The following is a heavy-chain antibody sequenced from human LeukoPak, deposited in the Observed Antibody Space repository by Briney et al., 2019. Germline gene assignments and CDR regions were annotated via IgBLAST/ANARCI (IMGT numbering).Heavy chain of an antibody. Sequence: RCLTLSCTAAGFTFGDYSMSCVRQAAGKGRGWVGFIRSKAYDGKTEYAASVKGTFTISRDDSKSLAYLQMNRLKTEDTAVYYCTREHPDYCSSSSCQHIIDYWGEGTLVTVSS. D-gene: IGHD2-2*01. CDR1: GFTFGDYS. V-gene: IGHV3-49*04. CDR2: IRSKAYDGKT. J-gene: IGHJ4*02. CDR3: TREHPDYCSSSSCQHIIDY.